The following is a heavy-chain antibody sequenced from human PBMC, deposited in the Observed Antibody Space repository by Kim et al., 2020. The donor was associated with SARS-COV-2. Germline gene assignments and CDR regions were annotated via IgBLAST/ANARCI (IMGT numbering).Heavy chain of an antibody. CDR2: IYPGDSDT. V-gene: IGHV5-51*01. D-gene: IGHD6-19*01. J-gene: IGHJ5*02. CDR1: GYSFTSYW. CDR3: ARVQQWLVHGDWFDP. Sequence: GESLKISCKGSGYSFTSYWIGWVRQMPGKGLEWMGIIYPGDSDTRYSPSFQGQVTISADKSISTAYLQWSSLKASDTAMYYCARVQQWLVHGDWFDPWGQGTLVTVSS.